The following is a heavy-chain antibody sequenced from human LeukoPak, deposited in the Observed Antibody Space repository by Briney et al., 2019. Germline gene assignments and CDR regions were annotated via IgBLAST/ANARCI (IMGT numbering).Heavy chain of an antibody. V-gene: IGHV3-7*01. D-gene: IGHD5-24*01. CDR3: ANGDGFDY. Sequence: GGSLRLSCATSGFTFSTYWMSWVRQAPGKGLEWVANIKQDGSEKHYADSVKGRFTISRVNAKNSLYLQMNSLRAEDTAVYYCANGDGFDYWGQGTLVTVSS. CDR2: IKQDGSEK. CDR1: GFTFSTYW. J-gene: IGHJ4*02.